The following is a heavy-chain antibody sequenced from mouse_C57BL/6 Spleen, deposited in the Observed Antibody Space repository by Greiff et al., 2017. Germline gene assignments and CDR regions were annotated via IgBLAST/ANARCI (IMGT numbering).Heavy chain of an antibody. J-gene: IGHJ1*03. CDR3: ARGDYDGAWYFDV. CDR1: GYSITSGYD. Sequence: EVQRVESGPGMVKPSQSLSLTCTVTGYSITSGYDWHWIRHFPGNKLEWMGYISYSGSTNYNPSLKSRISITHDTSKNHFFLKLNSVTTEDTATYYCARGDYDGAWYFDVWGTGTTVTVSS. D-gene: IGHD2-4*01. CDR2: ISYSGST. V-gene: IGHV3-1*01.